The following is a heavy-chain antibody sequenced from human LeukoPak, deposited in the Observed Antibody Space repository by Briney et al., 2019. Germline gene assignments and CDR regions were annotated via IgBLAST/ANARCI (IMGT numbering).Heavy chain of an antibody. CDR3: ARDTPWGFDY. Sequence: GGSLRLSCAASGFTLSSYSMNWVRQAPGKGLEWVSYISSSSSTIYYADSVKGRFTISRDNAKNSLYLQMNSLRAEDTAVYYCARDTPWGFDYWGQGTLVTVSS. V-gene: IGHV3-48*01. D-gene: IGHD3-16*01. J-gene: IGHJ4*02. CDR2: ISSSSSTI. CDR1: GFTLSSYS.